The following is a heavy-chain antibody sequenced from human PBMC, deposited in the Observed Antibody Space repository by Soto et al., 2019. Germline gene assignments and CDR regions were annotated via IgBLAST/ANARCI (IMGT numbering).Heavy chain of an antibody. D-gene: IGHD3-22*01. Sequence: EVQLVESGGGLVQPGGSLRLSCAASGFTFGSHWMHWVRQAPGKGLVYVSRISSGGTTTNYAESVKGRFTISRDNARNTLYLQMNSLRVEDTAVYYCASFGTSYDTSGFLYWGQGTPVTVSS. CDR3: ASFGTSYDTSGFLY. CDR1: GFTFGSHW. V-gene: IGHV3-74*01. CDR2: ISSGGTTT. J-gene: IGHJ4*02.